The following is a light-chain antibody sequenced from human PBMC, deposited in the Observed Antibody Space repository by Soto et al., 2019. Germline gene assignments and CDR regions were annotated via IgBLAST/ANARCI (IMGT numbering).Light chain of an antibody. Sequence: EIEMTQSPATLSVSPGERATLSCRASQSVSRNLAWYQQKPGQAPRLLIYGASIRATGIPARFSGSGSGTEFTLTISSLQSEDFAVYYCQQYNNWPFTFGPGTKVDIK. J-gene: IGKJ3*01. CDR2: GAS. V-gene: IGKV3D-15*01. CDR1: QSVSRN. CDR3: QQYNNWPFT.